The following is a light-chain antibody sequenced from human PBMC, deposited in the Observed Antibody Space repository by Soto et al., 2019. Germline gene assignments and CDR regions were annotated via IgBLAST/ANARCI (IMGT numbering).Light chain of an antibody. V-gene: IGLV1-44*01. CDR2: NND. J-gene: IGLJ3*02. CDR3: AVWDDSLNGWV. Sequence: QSVLTQAPSASGTPGQRVTISCSGTSSNIGSNTVNWYQRLPGTAPKLLIYNNDQRPSGVPDRFSGSKSGTSASLAIGGLQSEDEADYYCAVWDDSLNGWVFGGGTKLTVL. CDR1: SSNIGSNT.